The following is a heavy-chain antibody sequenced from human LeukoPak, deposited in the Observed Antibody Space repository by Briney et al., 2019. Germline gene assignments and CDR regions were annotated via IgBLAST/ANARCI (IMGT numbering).Heavy chain of an antibody. J-gene: IGHJ5*02. Sequence: PSETLSLTCAVYAGSFSGYYCSWIRQPPGNGLEWIGEINHSGRINYNPSLKSRVTISVDTSKNQFSLKLSSVTAADTAVYYCARGRALGAARGGWFDPWGQGTLVTVSS. CDR2: INHSGRI. V-gene: IGHV4-34*01. D-gene: IGHD3-10*01. CDR3: ARGRALGAARGGWFDP. CDR1: AGSFSGYY.